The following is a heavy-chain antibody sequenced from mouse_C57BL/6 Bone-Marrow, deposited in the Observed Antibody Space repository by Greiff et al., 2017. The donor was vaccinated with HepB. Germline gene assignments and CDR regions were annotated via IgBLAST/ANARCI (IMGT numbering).Heavy chain of an antibody. CDR3: ARRGYYSNHYAMDY. V-gene: IGHV1-64*01. CDR2: IHPNSGST. D-gene: IGHD2-5*01. CDR1: GYTFTSYW. J-gene: IGHJ4*01. Sequence: QVQLQQPGAELVKPRASVKLSCKASGYTFTSYWMHWVKQRPGQGLEWIGMIHPNSGSTNYNEKFKSKATLTVDKSSSTAYMQLSSLTSEDSAVYYCARRGYYSNHYAMDYWGQGTSVTVSS.